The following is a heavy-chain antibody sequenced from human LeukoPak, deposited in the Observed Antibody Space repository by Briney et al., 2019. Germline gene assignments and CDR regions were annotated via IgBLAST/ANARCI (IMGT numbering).Heavy chain of an antibody. CDR1: GYTFTDYY. CDR3: ATVGWGSSGDY. J-gene: IGHJ4*02. V-gene: IGHV1-69-2*01. CDR2: VDPEDGET. D-gene: IGHD3-16*01. Sequence: ASVKVSCKVSGYTFTDYYVHWVQQAPGKGLEWMGLVDPEDGETIYAEKFQGRVTITADTSTDTAYMELSSLRSEDTAVYYCATVGWGSSGDYWGQGTLVTVSS.